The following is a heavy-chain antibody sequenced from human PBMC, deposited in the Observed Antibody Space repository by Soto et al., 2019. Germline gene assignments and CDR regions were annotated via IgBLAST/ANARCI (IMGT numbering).Heavy chain of an antibody. D-gene: IGHD3-3*01. CDR2: IIPIFGTA. CDR1: GGTFSSYA. Sequence: SVKVSCKASGGTFSSYAISWVRQAPGQGLEWMGGIIPIFGTANYAQKFQGRVTITADESTSTAYMELSSLGSEDTAVYYCARDPGPGVTIFGVVGMDVWGQGTTVTVSS. CDR3: ARDPGPGVTIFGVVGMDV. J-gene: IGHJ6*02. V-gene: IGHV1-69*13.